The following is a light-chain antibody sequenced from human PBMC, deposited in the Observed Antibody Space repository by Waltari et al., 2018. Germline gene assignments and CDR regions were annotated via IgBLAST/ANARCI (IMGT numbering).Light chain of an antibody. V-gene: IGLV1-51*02. CDR1: RSNIGNNY. CDR2: EDT. J-gene: IGLJ7*01. Sequence: QSVLTQPPSVSAAPGQRVTISCSGGRSNIGNNYVSWYRQFPGTAPKLLIYEDTERPSGIAGRCSGSKAGTSATLDITGLQAGDEADYYCGTWDSSLSGAVFGGGTHLTVL. CDR3: GTWDSSLSGAV.